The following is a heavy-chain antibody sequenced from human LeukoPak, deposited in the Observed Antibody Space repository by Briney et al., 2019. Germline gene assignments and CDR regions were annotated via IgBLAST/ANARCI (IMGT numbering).Heavy chain of an antibody. Sequence: PGRSLRLSCAASGFTFDDNAMHWFRQAPGKGLEWVSGISWNSGSIGYADSVKGRFTISRDNAKNSLYLQMNSLRAEDMALYYCAKAGSSGYYFDAFDIWGQGTMVTVSS. J-gene: IGHJ3*02. CDR3: AKAGSSGYYFDAFDI. V-gene: IGHV3-9*03. D-gene: IGHD3-22*01. CDR1: GFTFDDNA. CDR2: ISWNSGSI.